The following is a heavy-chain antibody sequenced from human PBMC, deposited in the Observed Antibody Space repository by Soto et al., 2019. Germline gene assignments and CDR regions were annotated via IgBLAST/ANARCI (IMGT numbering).Heavy chain of an antibody. CDR3: ARRRVTGDALDAFDI. Sequence: SETLSLTCTVSGGSISSYYWSWIRQPPGKGLEWIGYIYYSGSTNYNPSLKSRVTISVDTSKNQFSLKLSSVTAADTAVYYCARRRVTGDALDAFDIWGQGTMVTV. V-gene: IGHV4-59*01. J-gene: IGHJ3*02. CDR2: IYYSGST. D-gene: IGHD7-27*01. CDR1: GGSISSYY.